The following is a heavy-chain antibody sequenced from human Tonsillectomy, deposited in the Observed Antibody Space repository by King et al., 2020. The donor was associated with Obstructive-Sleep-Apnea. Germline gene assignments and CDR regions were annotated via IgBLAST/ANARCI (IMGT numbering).Heavy chain of an antibody. Sequence: VQLVESGAEAEVKKPGESLKISCKGSGYSFASSWIGWVRQMPGKGLEWMGIMYADDSDTRYSPSFQGQVTNAADKSISTAYLQWSSLKASDTAMYDCPSRKKGTSGDYCFAFWRRGTLVTVPS. J-gene: IGHJ4*02. CDR3: PSRKKGTSGDYCFAF. CDR1: GYSFASSW. CDR2: MYADDSDT. V-gene: IGHV5-51*01. D-gene: IGHD1-1*01.